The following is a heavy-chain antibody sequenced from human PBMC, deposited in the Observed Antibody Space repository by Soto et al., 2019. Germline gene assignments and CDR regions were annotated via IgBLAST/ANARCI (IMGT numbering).Heavy chain of an antibody. Sequence: EVQLVESGGGLVQPGGSLRLSFAASGFTFSNAWMSWVRQAPGKGLEWVGRIKSKTDGGTTDYAAPVKGRFTISRDDSKNTLYLQMNSLKTEDTAVYYCTTDGEVTIVGVYDYWGQGTLVTVSS. D-gene: IGHD1-26*01. CDR1: GFTFSNAW. J-gene: IGHJ4*02. V-gene: IGHV3-15*01. CDR2: IKSKTDGGTT. CDR3: TTDGEVTIVGVYDY.